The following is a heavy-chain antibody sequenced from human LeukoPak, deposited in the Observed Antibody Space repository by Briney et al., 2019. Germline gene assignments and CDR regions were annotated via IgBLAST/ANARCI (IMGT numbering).Heavy chain of an antibody. J-gene: IGHJ6*04. CDR2: IYYSGST. V-gene: IGHV4-59*01. CDR3: ARDDFWSGMDV. Sequence: SETLSLTCTVSGSSISSYYWSWIRQPPGKGLEWIGYIYYSGSTNYNPSLKSRVTISVDTSKNQFSLKLSSVTAADTAVYYCARDDFWSGMDVWGKGTTVTVSS. D-gene: IGHD3-3*01. CDR1: GSSISSYY.